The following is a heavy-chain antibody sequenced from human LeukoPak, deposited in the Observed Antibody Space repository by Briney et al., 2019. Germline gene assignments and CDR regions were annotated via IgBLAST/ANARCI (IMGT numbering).Heavy chain of an antibody. J-gene: IGHJ4*02. V-gene: IGHV4-59*12. D-gene: IGHD5-24*01. CDR1: GGSISSYY. CDR3: AKDGGEDGYNYAYYFDY. CDR2: IYYSGST. Sequence: SETLSLTCTVSGGSISSYYWSWIRQPPGKGLEWIGYIYYSGSTNYNPSLKSRVTISVDTSKNQFSLKLSSVTAADTALYYCAKDGGEDGYNYAYYFDYWGQGTLVTVSS.